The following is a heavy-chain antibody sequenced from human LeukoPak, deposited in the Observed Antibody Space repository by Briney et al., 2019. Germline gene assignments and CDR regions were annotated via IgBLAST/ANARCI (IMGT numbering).Heavy chain of an antibody. Sequence: TSETLSLTCTVSGGSISSYFWSWIRQPPGKELEWIGYFYYSGSTNYNPSLKSRVTISVDTSKNQFSLKLSSVTAADTAMYYCARCSPDYYDSRDLGYFDYWGQGTLVTVSS. CDR1: GGSISSYF. D-gene: IGHD3-22*01. J-gene: IGHJ4*02. V-gene: IGHV4-59*08. CDR3: ARCSPDYYDSRDLGYFDY. CDR2: FYYSGST.